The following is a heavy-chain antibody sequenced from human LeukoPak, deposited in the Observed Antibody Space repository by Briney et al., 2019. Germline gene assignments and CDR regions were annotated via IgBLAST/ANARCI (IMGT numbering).Heavy chain of an antibody. J-gene: IGHJ6*03. CDR3: ARGTGDYYYYMDA. CDR2: ISDSGGRT. CDR1: GFTFSSYA. Sequence: GGSLRLSCAASGFTFSSYAMSWVRQAPGKGLEWVSSISDSGGRTYHADSVKGRFTISRDNSKNTLYLQMNSLRAEDTAVYYCARGTGDYYYYMDAWGKGTTVTVSS. V-gene: IGHV3-23*01.